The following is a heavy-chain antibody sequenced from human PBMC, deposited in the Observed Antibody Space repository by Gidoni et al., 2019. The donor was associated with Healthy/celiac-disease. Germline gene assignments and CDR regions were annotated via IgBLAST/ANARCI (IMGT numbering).Heavy chain of an antibody. CDR2: IKSKTDGGTT. J-gene: IGHJ4*02. V-gene: IGHV3-15*01. CDR3: TTDRTYLITYYYDSSGYYGGDY. Sequence: EVQLVESGGGLVKPGGSLRLSCAASGFTFSNAWMSWVRQAPGKGLEWVGRIKSKTDGGTTDYAAPVKGRFTISRDDSKNTLYLQMNSLKTEDTAVYYCTTDRTYLITYYYDSSGYYGGDYWGQGTLVTVSS. D-gene: IGHD3-22*01. CDR1: GFTFSNAW.